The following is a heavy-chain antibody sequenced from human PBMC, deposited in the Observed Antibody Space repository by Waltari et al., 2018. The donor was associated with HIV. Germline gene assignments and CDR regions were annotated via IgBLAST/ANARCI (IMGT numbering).Heavy chain of an antibody. V-gene: IGHV1-8*01. Sequence: QSPTEVRRPGASVRVSCRISGYKFVNHDITWMRQAAGEGVEWMGCINPKTGDTNSWEKYRGRLTLTRNISSATAFLDLTNLTRDDTATYYCTRGLALHIAAPGADVWGQGTTVIV. CDR3: TRGLALHIAAPGADV. J-gene: IGHJ6*02. D-gene: IGHD4-17*01. CDR2: INPKTGDT. CDR1: GYKFVNHD.